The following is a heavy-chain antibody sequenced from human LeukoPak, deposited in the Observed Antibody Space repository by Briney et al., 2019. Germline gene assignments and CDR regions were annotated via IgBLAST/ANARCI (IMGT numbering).Heavy chain of an antibody. CDR1: GFTFSSYW. V-gene: IGHV3-74*01. D-gene: IGHD2-2*01. CDR3: EKDRDPMPSRGMDV. CDR2: IKSDGSDP. J-gene: IGHJ6*02. Sequence: PGGSLRLSCAASGFTFSSYWMHWVRQGPGKGLVWVSRIKSDGSDPSYADSVKGRFIISRDNAKSTLYLQMNSLRAEDTAVYYCEKDRDPMPSRGMDVWAKGPRSPSP.